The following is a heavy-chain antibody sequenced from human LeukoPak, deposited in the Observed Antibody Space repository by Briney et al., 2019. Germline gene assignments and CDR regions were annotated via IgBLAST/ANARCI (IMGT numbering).Heavy chain of an antibody. V-gene: IGHV3-53*01. J-gene: IGHJ4*02. D-gene: IGHD2-21*02. Sequence: GGSLRLSCAASGFTVSSTYMSSVRQPPGKGLEWVSVIYSGGSTYYADSVKGRFTISRDNSKNTLYLQMNSLRAEDTAIYYCARVLLREYFDYWGQGTLVTVPS. CDR3: ARVLLREYFDY. CDR2: IYSGGST. CDR1: GFTVSSTY.